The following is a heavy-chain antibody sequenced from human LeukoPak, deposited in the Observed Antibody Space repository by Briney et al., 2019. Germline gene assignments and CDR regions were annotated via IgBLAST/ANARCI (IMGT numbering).Heavy chain of an antibody. CDR3: ARIVGVGATTGEYYFDY. D-gene: IGHD1-26*01. CDR1: GGSISSSSYY. V-gene: IGHV4-39*01. Sequence: PSETLSLTCTVSGGSISSSSYYWGWIRQPPGKGLEWIGSIYYSGSTYYNPSLKSRVTISVDTSKNQFSLKLSSVTAADTAVYYCARIVGVGATTGEYYFDYWAREPWSPSPQ. J-gene: IGHJ4*02. CDR2: IYYSGST.